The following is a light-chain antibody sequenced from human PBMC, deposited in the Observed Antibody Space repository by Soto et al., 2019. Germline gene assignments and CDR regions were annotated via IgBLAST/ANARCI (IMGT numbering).Light chain of an antibody. CDR3: QQYNSWPPIT. V-gene: IGKV1-5*03. Sequence: DIQMTQYPSTLSGSVGDRVTITCRASQTISSWLAWYQQKPGKAPKLLIYKASTLKSGVPSRFSGSGSGTEFTLTISSLQPDDFAVYYCQQYNSWPPITFGQGTRLEIK. CDR2: KAS. J-gene: IGKJ5*01. CDR1: QTISSW.